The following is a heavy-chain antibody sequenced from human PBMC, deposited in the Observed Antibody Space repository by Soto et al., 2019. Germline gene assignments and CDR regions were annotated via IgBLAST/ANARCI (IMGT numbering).Heavy chain of an antibody. Sequence: QVQLVESGGGVVQPGRSLRLSCAASGFSFSSYGMHWVRQAPGKGLEGVAMISYDGTDEYYADSVKGRLTISRDNSKNAVYGQMSRLRAADWAVFSCARMASDWNDHVDYWGQGTLLTVSS. V-gene: IGHV3-30*03. CDR2: ISYDGTDE. J-gene: IGHJ4*02. CDR3: ARMASDWNDHVDY. D-gene: IGHD1-1*01. CDR1: GFSFSSYG.